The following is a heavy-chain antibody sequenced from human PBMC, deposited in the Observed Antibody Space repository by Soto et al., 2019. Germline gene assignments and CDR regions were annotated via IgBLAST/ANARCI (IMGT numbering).Heavy chain of an antibody. J-gene: IGHJ2*01. CDR3: ARAPSGYGKNPFWYFDL. V-gene: IGHV4-31*03. Sequence: QVQLQESGPGLVKPSQTLSLTCTVSGGSISSGGYYWSWIRQHPGKGLEWIGYIYYSGSTYYNPSLKSRVTISVDTSKNQISLKLSSVTAADTAVYYCARAPSGYGKNPFWYFDLWGRGPLVTVSS. CDR1: GGSISSGGYY. CDR2: IYYSGST. D-gene: IGHD5-12*01.